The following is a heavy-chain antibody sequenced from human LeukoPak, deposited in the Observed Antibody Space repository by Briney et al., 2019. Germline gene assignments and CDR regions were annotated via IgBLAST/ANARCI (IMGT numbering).Heavy chain of an antibody. J-gene: IGHJ5*02. CDR1: SGSISSSSYY. Sequence: SETLSLTCTVSSGSISSSSYYWGWIRQPPGKGLEWIGIINHSGRTYYKPSLKSRITISVDTSNNQFSLKLSSVTAADTAVYFCARQNIRGVSHWLDPWGQGTQVTVSS. CDR3: ARQNIRGVSHWLDP. CDR2: INHSGRT. V-gene: IGHV4-39*01. D-gene: IGHD3-10*01.